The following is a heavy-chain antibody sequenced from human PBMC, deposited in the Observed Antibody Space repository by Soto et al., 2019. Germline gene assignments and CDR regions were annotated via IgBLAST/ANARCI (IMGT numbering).Heavy chain of an antibody. V-gene: IGHV3-7*03. CDR2: IKQDGSEK. D-gene: IGHD1-26*01. CDR1: GFTFSSYW. J-gene: IGHJ5*02. Sequence: PGGSLRLSCAASGFTFSSYWMSWVRQAPGKGLEWVANIKQDGSEKYYVDSVKGRFTISRDNAKNSLYLQMSSLRAEDTAVYYCARDSALRLVRATPWLDPWGQGTLVTVSS. CDR3: ARDSALRLVRATPWLDP.